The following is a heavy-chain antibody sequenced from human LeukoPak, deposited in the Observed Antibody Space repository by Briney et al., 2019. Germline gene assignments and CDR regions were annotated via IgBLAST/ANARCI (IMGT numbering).Heavy chain of an antibody. CDR3: ARTGTTWGGYYYYYMDV. V-gene: IGHV4-39*01. D-gene: IGHD1-1*01. J-gene: IGHJ6*03. CDR2: IYYSGST. Sequence: SETLSLTCTVSGGSISSGSYYWGWIRQPPGKGLEWIGSIYYSGSTYYNPSLKSRVTISVDTSKNQFSLKLSSVTAADTAVYYCARTGTTWGGYYYYYMDVWGKGTTVTISS. CDR1: GGSISSGSYY.